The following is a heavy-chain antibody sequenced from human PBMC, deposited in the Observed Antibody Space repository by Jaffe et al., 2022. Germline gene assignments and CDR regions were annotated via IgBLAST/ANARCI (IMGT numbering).Heavy chain of an antibody. D-gene: IGHD3-10*01. CDR1: GGSFSGYY. J-gene: IGHJ4*02. V-gene: IGHV4-34*01. CDR2: INHSGST. CDR3: AIGYYGSGRYDY. Sequence: QVQLQQWGAGLLKPSETLSLTCAVYGGSFSGYYWSWIRQPPGKGLEWIGEINHSGSTNYNPSLKSRVTISVDTSKNQFSLKLSSVTAADTAVYYCAIGYYGSGRYDYWGQGTLVTVSS.